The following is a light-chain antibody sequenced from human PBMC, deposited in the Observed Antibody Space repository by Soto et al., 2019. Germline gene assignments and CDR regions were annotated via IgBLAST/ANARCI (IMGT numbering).Light chain of an antibody. CDR1: SSNIGSNY. CDR3: AAWDDSLSVLV. CDR2: RNN. J-gene: IGLJ2*01. V-gene: IGLV1-47*01. Sequence: LTQPPSASGTPGQRVTISCSGSSSNIGSNYVYWYQQLPGTAPKLLIYRNNQRPSGVPDRFSGSKSGTSASLAISGLRSEDEADYYCAAWDDSLSVLVFGGGTKLTVL.